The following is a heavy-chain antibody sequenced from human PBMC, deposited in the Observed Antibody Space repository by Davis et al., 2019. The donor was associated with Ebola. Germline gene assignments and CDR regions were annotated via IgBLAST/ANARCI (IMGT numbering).Heavy chain of an antibody. D-gene: IGHD3-10*01. J-gene: IGHJ6*02. CDR2: ISTYNGNT. CDR3: ARDRAMVRGVIITYYGMDV. Sequence: AASVKVSCKASGYSFTDDGISWVRQAPGQGLEWMGWISTYNGNTNYAQKVQGRITMTTDTSTSTAYMELRSLRSDDTAVYYCARDRAMVRGVIITYYGMDVWGQGTTVTVSS. V-gene: IGHV1-18*01. CDR1: GYSFTDDG.